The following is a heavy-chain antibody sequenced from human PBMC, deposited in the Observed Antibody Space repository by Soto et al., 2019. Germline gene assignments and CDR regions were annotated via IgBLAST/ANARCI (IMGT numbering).Heavy chain of an antibody. CDR3: VREFSVQLERGSNYYYYYMDV. CDR1: GGTFSSYT. D-gene: IGHD1-1*01. J-gene: IGHJ6*03. V-gene: IGHV1-69*08. Sequence: QVQLVQSGAEVKKPGSSVKVSCKASGGTFSSYTISWVRQAPGQGLEWMGRIIPILGIANYAQKFQGRVTITADKSTSTAYMELSSLRSEDTAVYYCVREFSVQLERGSNYYYYYMDVWGKGTTVTVSS. CDR2: IIPILGIA.